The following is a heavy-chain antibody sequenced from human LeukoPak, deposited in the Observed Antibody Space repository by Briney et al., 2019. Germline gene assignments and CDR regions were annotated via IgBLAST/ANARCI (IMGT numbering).Heavy chain of an antibody. J-gene: IGHJ4*02. CDR3: ARDLPTDTEYYYDSSGDLGY. CDR2: ISAYNGNT. D-gene: IGHD3-22*01. CDR1: GGTFSSYA. Sequence: GASVKVSCKASGGTFSSYAISWVRQAPGQGLEWMGWISAYNGNTNYAQKLQGRVTMTTDTSTSTAYMELRSLRSDDTAVYYCARDLPTDTEYYYDSSGDLGYWGQGTLVTVSS. V-gene: IGHV1-18*01.